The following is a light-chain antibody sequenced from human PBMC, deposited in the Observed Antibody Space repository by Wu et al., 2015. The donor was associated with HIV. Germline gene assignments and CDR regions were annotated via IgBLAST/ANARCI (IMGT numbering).Light chain of an antibody. V-gene: IGKV3D-20*02. J-gene: IGKJ4*01. CDR3: QQRI. CDR1: QSVSSSY. Sequence: EIVLTQSPGTLSLSPGERATLSCRASQSVSSSYLAWYQQKPGQAPRLLIYGASSRATGIPDRFSGSGPGTDFTLTISSLEPEDFAVYYCQQRILGGGTKVEIK. CDR2: GAS.